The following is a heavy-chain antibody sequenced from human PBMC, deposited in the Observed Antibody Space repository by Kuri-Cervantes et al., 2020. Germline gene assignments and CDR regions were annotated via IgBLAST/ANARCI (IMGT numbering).Heavy chain of an antibody. CDR3: ARVLPRGFNFPYGSNWLDP. Sequence: SETLSLICAVYGESFSGYYWSWLRQSPGKGLEWIGEINRSGNTNYNASLKSRATISIDTSNNQFSLMLTSVTAADTAVYYCARVLPRGFNFPYGSNWLDPWGQGTLVTVSS. J-gene: IGHJ5*02. V-gene: IGHV4-34*01. CDR1: GESFSGYY. CDR2: INRSGNT. D-gene: IGHD2/OR15-2a*01.